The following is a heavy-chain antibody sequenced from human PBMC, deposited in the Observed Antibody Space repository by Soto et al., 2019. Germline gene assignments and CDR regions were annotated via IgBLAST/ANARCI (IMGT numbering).Heavy chain of an antibody. CDR3: TKHYYFDS. CDR1: GLTFSNYA. V-gene: IGHV3-23*01. Sequence: VQLLESGGGLVQPGGSLRLSCAASGLTFSNYAMSWVRQAPGKALEWVSSINIVGGNTNYADSVRGRFTMSRDDSKNTVFLQMNSLRAEDTAIYYCTKHYYFDSWGQGTLITVSS. J-gene: IGHJ4*02. CDR2: INIVGGNT.